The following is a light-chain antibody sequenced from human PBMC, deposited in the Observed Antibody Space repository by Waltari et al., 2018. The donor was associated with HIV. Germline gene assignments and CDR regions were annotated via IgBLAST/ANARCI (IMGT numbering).Light chain of an antibody. CDR3: QTWVAGKVV. J-gene: IGLJ3*02. CDR2: LNAHGGP. CDR1: STYRTFP. Sequence: QLVLTQSPSASASLGAAVNVTCTLNSTYRTFPVVSLQQQPGKSPRFLLSLNAHGGPARGDEVPDRFSGSSSGAERYLTLSSLQSDDEADYYCQTWVAGKVVFGGGTKLTVL. V-gene: IGLV4-69*01.